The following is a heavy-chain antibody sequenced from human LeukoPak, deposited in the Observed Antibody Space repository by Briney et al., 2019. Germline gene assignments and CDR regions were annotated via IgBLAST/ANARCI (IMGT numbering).Heavy chain of an antibody. CDR2: ISSSSIYI. D-gene: IGHD4-11*01. CDR3: ARGHSNYGDYFDY. CDR1: GFTFSSYN. Sequence: PGGSLRLSCVASGFTFSSYNMNWVRRAPGKGLEWVSSISSSSIYIYYADSVKGRFTISRDNAKSSLSLQMNSLRAEDTAVYYCARGHSNYGDYFDYWGQGTLVTVSS. V-gene: IGHV3-21*01. J-gene: IGHJ4*02.